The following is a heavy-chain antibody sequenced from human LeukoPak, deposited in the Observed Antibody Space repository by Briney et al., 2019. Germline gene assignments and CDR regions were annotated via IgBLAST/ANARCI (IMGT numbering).Heavy chain of an antibody. D-gene: IGHD5-24*01. CDR2: ISSSGSAI. Sequence: GGSLRLSCAASGFTFSSYEMSWVRQAPGKGLEWVSKISSSGSAIYYADSVKGRFTISRDNAKSTLYLQMNSLRAEDTAFYYCARTRDGPFDYWGQGTLVTVSS. J-gene: IGHJ4*02. V-gene: IGHV3-48*03. CDR1: GFTFSSYE. CDR3: ARTRDGPFDY.